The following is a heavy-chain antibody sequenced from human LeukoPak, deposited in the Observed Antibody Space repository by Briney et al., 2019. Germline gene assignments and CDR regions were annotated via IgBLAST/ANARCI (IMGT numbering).Heavy chain of an antibody. J-gene: IGHJ4*02. CDR3: ARVGLLWFGEPPYYFDY. D-gene: IGHD3-10*01. V-gene: IGHV3-48*03. CDR2: IGSSGSTV. Sequence: GGSLRLSCAASGFTFSAYEMNWVRQAPGKGLEWVSYIGSSGSTVYYADSVKGRFTISRDNAKNSLYLQMNSLRAEDTAVYYCARVGLLWFGEPPYYFDYWGQGTLVTVSS. CDR1: GFTFSAYE.